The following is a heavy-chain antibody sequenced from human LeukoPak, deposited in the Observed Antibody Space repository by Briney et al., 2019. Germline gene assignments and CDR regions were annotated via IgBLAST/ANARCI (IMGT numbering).Heavy chain of an antibody. CDR2: IVVGSGST. Sequence: GTSVKVSCKASGFTFTSSAVQWVRQARGQRLEWIGWIVVGSGSTNYAQKFQERVTITRDMSTSTAYMELSSLRSEDTAVYYCAADSGVVVANDAFDIWGQGTMVTVSS. CDR3: AADSGVVVANDAFDI. V-gene: IGHV1-58*01. J-gene: IGHJ3*02. D-gene: IGHD6-19*01. CDR1: GFTFTSSA.